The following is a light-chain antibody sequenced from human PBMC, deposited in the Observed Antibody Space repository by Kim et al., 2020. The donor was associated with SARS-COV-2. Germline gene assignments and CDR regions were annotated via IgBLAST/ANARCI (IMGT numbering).Light chain of an antibody. CDR2: GAS. CDR3: HHYSGSPET. Sequence: EIVLTQSPGTLSLSPGERATLSCRASQSVRNNYLAWYQQKPGQAPRLLIYGASSRATGIPDRFSGSGSATDFTLIISRLEPEDFAVYYCHHYSGSPETFGQGTKVDIK. V-gene: IGKV3-20*01. J-gene: IGKJ1*01. CDR1: QSVRNNY.